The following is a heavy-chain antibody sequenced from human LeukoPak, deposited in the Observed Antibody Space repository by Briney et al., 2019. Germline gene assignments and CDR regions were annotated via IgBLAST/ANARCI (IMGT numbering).Heavy chain of an antibody. Sequence: ASVKVSCKASGGTFSSYAISWVRQAPGQGLEWMGIINPSGGSTSYAQKFQGRVTMTRDTSTSTVYMELSSLRSEDTAVYYCARALMVLYYYGMDVWGQGTTVTVSS. CDR2: INPSGGST. CDR1: GGTFSSYA. J-gene: IGHJ6*02. D-gene: IGHD2-8*01. V-gene: IGHV1-46*01. CDR3: ARALMVLYYYGMDV.